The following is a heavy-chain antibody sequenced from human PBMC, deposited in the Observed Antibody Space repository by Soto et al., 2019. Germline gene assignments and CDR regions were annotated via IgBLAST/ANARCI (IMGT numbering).Heavy chain of an antibody. J-gene: IGHJ4*02. CDR2: INHSGST. V-gene: IGHV4-34*01. D-gene: IGHD6-19*01. Sequence: DTLSLTCAVYGGSFSGYYWSWIRQPPGKGLEWIGEINHSGSTNYNPSLKSRVTISVDTSKNQFSLKLSSVTAADTAVYYCARGLRYSSGRGYYFDYWGQGTLVTVSS. CDR1: GGSFSGYY. CDR3: ARGLRYSSGRGYYFDY.